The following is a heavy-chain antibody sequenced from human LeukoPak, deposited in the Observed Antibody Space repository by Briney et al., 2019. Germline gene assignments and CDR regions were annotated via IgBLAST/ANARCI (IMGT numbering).Heavy chain of an antibody. V-gene: IGHV3-33*01. CDR2: IWYDGSNK. D-gene: IGHD3-22*01. J-gene: IGHJ4*02. Sequence: GGSLRLSCAASGFTFSSYGMHWVRQAPGKGLEWVAVIWYDGSNKYYADSVKGRFTISRDNSKNTLYLQMNSLRAEDTAVYYCARGGDYYDSSGYYQFDYRGQGTLVTVSS. CDR1: GFTFSSYG. CDR3: ARGGDYYDSSGYYQFDY.